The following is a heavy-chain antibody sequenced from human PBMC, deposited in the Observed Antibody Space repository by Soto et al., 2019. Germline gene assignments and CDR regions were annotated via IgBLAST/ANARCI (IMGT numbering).Heavy chain of an antibody. CDR2: ISGDGGST. V-gene: IGHV3-43*02. Sequence: QLGGSLRLSCAASGFTFDDYAMHWVRQAPGKGLEWVSLISGDGGSTYYADSVKGRFTISRDNSKNSLYLQMNSLRTEDTALYYCAKGKGYRESLGYFDYWGQGTLVTVSS. CDR1: GFTFDDYA. CDR3: AKGKGYRESLGYFDY. J-gene: IGHJ4*02. D-gene: IGHD2-2*02.